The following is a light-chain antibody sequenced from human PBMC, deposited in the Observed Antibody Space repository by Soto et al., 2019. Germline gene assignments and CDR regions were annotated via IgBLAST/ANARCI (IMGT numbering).Light chain of an antibody. J-gene: IGKJ5*01. V-gene: IGKV1-12*01. CDR3: QQANSFTIT. Sequence: IQMTQSPSSRSSSVGDRVTITCRASQGISSCLAWYQQKSGKAPKLLIYDASSLQSGVPSRFSGSGSGTDGTLTISNLKNEDCATYDCQQANSFTITFGQGTRLEIK. CDR2: DAS. CDR1: QGISSC.